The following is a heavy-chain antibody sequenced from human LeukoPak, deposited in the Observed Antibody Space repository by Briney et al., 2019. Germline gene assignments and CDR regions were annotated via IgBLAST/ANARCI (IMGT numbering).Heavy chain of an antibody. D-gene: IGHD3-10*01. CDR2: ISWNSVNI. Sequence: PGGSLRLSCAASGFTFDEYAMYWVRQTPGKGLEWVSGISWNSVNIGYADSVKGRFTISRDNAKNSLYLQMNSLRAEDTALYYCAKDRGSRGYFDYWGQGTLVTVSS. J-gene: IGHJ4*02. CDR1: GFTFDEYA. V-gene: IGHV3-9*01. CDR3: AKDRGSRGYFDY.